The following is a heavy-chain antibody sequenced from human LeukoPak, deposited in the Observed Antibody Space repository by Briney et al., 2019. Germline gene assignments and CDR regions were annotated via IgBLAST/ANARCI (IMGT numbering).Heavy chain of an antibody. J-gene: IGHJ4*02. Sequence: GGSLRLSCAASEFTFSSYSMSWVRQAPGKGLEWVSAISGSGGSTYYADSVKGRFTISRDNSKNTLYLQMNSVRADDTGVYYCAKTPTVVPAAYDYWGQGTLVTVSS. CDR3: AKTPTVVPAAYDY. V-gene: IGHV3-23*01. CDR1: EFTFSSYS. D-gene: IGHD2-2*01. CDR2: ISGSGGST.